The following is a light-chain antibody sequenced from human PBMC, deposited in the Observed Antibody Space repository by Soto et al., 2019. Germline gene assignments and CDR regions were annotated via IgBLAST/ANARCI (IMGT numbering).Light chain of an antibody. CDR3: QQYNSSPRT. J-gene: IGKJ1*01. V-gene: IGKV1-5*01. CDR1: QSISGW. CDR2: DAS. Sequence: DIQLTQSPSSLSASVGDRVTITCRASQSISGWLAWYQQKPGKAPKLLIYDASSLETGVPSRFSGNGSGTEFTLTISSLQSDDFAIYYCQQYNSSPRTFGQGTKVEIK.